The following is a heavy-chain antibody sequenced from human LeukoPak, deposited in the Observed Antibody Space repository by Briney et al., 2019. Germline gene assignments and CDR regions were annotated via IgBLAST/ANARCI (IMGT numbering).Heavy chain of an antibody. D-gene: IGHD1-20*01. CDR3: ARLYRKTYKWNDQPDY. Sequence: PSETLSLTCSVSGGSISSSSYYWGWIRQPPGKGLEWIGTFHYSGSTYYSPSLKSRVTISVNMSKNQFSLKLISVTAADTAVYYCARLYRKTYKWNDQPDYWGQGTLVTVSS. CDR2: FHYSGST. J-gene: IGHJ4*02. V-gene: IGHV4-39*07. CDR1: GGSISSSSYY.